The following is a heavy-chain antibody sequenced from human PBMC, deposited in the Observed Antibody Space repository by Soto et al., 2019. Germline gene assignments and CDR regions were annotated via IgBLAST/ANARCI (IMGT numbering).Heavy chain of an antibody. V-gene: IGHV3-30*03. CDR3: ATGSIVGPTKEWFDP. Sequence: GGSLRLSCASSGFTFSSYGMYWVRQAPGKGLEWVAVISYDGSSKYYADSVKGRLTISRDNSENTLYLQMNSLRAEGTAVYYCATGSIVGPTKEWFDPWGQGNLVTVSS. CDR1: GFTFSSYG. J-gene: IGHJ5*02. CDR2: ISYDGSSK. D-gene: IGHD1-26*01.